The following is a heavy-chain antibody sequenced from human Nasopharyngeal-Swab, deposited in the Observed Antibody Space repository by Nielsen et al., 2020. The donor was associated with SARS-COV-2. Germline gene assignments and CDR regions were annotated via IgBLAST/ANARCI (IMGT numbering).Heavy chain of an antibody. CDR2: INHSGST. J-gene: IGHJ4*02. CDR3: ARGNDYGDPLDY. Sequence: SETLSLTCAVYGGSFSGYYWSWIRQPPGKGLEWIGGINHSGSTNYNPYLKSRVTISVDTSKNQFSLKLSTVTAADTAVYYCARGNDYGDPLDYWGQGTLVTVPS. V-gene: IGHV4-34*01. CDR1: GGSFSGYY. D-gene: IGHD4-17*01.